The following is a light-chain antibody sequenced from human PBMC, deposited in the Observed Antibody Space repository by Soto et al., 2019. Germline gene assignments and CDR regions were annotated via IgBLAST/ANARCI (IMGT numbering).Light chain of an antibody. CDR2: GVT. J-gene: IGLJ3*02. CDR1: NSDVGGYNF. CDR3: SSYTASSTLV. V-gene: IGLV2-14*01. Sequence: SALTQPASVSGSPGQSITISCTGTNSDVGGYNFVSWYQQQPGKAPKLMIYGVTNRPSGVSNRFSGSKSGNTASLTISGLQAEDEADYYCSSYTASSTLVFGGGTKVTVL.